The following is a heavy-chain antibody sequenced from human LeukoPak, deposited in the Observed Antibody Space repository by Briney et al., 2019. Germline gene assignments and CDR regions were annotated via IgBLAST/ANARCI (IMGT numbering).Heavy chain of an antibody. CDR2: ISSSGSTI. J-gene: IGHJ6*02. V-gene: IGHV3-11*01. D-gene: IGHD2-2*01. CDR1: EFTFSDYY. Sequence: AGGSLRLSCAASEFTFSDYYMSWIRQAPGKGLEWVSYISSSGSTIYYADSVKGRFTISRDNAKNSLYLQMNSLRAEDTAVYYCARGLCSSTSCYAYYYYGMDVWGQGTTVTVSS. CDR3: ARGLCSSTSCYAYYYYGMDV.